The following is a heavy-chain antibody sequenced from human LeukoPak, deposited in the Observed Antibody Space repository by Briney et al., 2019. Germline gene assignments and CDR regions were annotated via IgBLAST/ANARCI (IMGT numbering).Heavy chain of an antibody. Sequence: GGSLRLSCAASGFTFRIYGMSWVRQALGKGLEWVSAITDSGDSTYYADSVKGRFTISRDNSKNTLYMQMNSLRAEDTGVYYCAKVRYSSPRGNFDYWGQGTLVTVSS. D-gene: IGHD6-13*01. CDR2: ITDSGDST. J-gene: IGHJ4*02. V-gene: IGHV3-23*01. CDR1: GFTFRIYG. CDR3: AKVRYSSPRGNFDY.